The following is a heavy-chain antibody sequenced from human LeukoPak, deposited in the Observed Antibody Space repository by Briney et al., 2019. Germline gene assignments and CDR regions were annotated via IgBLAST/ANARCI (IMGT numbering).Heavy chain of an antibody. J-gene: IGHJ4*02. D-gene: IGHD3-22*01. CDR3: AKGAVVEDFDY. Sequence: GGSLRLSCAASGFTFNTYAMSWVRQAPGKGLEWVSSISGTGGSTYYADSVKGRFTISRDNSKDTLYLQMNSLRAEDTAVYYCAKGAVVEDFDYWGQGTLVTVSS. CDR1: GFTFNTYA. V-gene: IGHV3-23*01. CDR2: ISGTGGST.